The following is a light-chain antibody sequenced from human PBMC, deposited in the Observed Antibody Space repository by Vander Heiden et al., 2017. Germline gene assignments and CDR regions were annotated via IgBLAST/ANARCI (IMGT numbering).Light chain of an antibody. J-gene: IGKJ2*01. V-gene: IGKV1-39*01. CDR3: QQDYSVPYT. CDR2: GAL. Sequence: DIQMTQPPSSLSASVGDRVTMTCRASQRISTHLNWYQQKPGKAPTLLIYGALTLQSGVPSRFSGSGSGTDFTLTISSLKPEDVATYFCQQDYSVPYTFGQGTKVEI. CDR1: QRISTH.